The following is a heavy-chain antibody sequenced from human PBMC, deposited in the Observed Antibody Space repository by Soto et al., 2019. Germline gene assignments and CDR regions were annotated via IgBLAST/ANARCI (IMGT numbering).Heavy chain of an antibody. D-gene: IGHD1-26*01. J-gene: IGHJ5*02. CDR2: INPNIGNT. CDR3: ARGLLLQPGINWLEQ. V-gene: IGHV1-8*01. Sequence: ASVNGSFKASGYTCTSYYVNWFLHSTLQWLEWMGWINPNIGNTGYAQKFHGRVTITRNTSISTAYMELSSLRSEDTAVYYCARGLLLQPGINWLEQRGKGNLVNVSS. CDR1: GYTCTSYY.